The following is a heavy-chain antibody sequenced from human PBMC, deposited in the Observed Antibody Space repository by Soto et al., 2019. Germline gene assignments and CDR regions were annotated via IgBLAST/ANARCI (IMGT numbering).Heavy chain of an antibody. J-gene: IGHJ4*02. V-gene: IGHV1-18*01. D-gene: IGHD3-9*01. CDR3: ARYSLGLRNFDWYHY. CDR1: GYTFTNYG. Sequence: ASVKVSCKASGYTFTNYGISWVRRAPGQGLEWVGWISGYNGITNYAQNLQGRVTMTTDTSTSTAYMELRSLRSDDTAVYYCARYSLGLRNFDWYHYWGQGTLVTVSS. CDR2: ISGYNGIT.